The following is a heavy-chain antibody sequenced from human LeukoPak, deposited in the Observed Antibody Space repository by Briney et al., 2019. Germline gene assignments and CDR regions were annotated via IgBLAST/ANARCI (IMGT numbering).Heavy chain of an antibody. Sequence: ASVKVSCKASGGTFSSYAISWVRQAPGQGLEWMGRIIPIFGIANYAQKFQGRVTITADKSTSTAYVELSSLRSEDTAVYYCARTRRDGYSPFDYWGQGTLVTVSS. CDR2: IIPIFGIA. D-gene: IGHD5-24*01. CDR1: GGTFSSYA. CDR3: ARTRRDGYSPFDY. J-gene: IGHJ4*02. V-gene: IGHV1-69*04.